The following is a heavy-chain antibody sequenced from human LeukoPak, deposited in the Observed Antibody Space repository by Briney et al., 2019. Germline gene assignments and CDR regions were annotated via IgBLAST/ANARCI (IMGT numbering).Heavy chain of an antibody. CDR1: GFTFSSYG. D-gene: IGHD5-24*01. Sequence: GGSLRLSCAASGFTFSSYGMHWVRQAPGKGLEWVAFIRYDGSNKYYADSVKGRFTISRDNSKNTLYLQMNSLRAEDTAVYYCAKAMGDGYNYGYFDYWGQGTLVTVSS. J-gene: IGHJ4*02. CDR3: AKAMGDGYNYGYFDY. V-gene: IGHV3-30*02. CDR2: IRYDGSNK.